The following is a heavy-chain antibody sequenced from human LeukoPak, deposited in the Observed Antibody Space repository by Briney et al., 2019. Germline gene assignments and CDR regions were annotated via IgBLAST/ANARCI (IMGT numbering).Heavy chain of an antibody. CDR3: AKDGGVAATFYYYSYMDV. V-gene: IGHV3-43*01. J-gene: IGHJ6*03. D-gene: IGHD2-15*01. Sequence: GGSLRLSCAASGFTFDRFTIHWVRQTPGKGLEWVSLINRRGHTFYADSVKGRFTISRDNSKNTLYLQMNSLRAEDTAVYYCAKDGGVAATFYYYSYMDVWGKGTTVTISS. CDR2: INRRGHT. CDR1: GFTFDRFT.